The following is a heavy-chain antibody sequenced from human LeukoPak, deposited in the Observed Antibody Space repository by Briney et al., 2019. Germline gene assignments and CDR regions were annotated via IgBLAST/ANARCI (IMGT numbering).Heavy chain of an antibody. CDR3: ARDGSSWTTYYYYYMDV. D-gene: IGHD6-13*01. V-gene: IGHV3-7*01. Sequence: PGGSLRLSCAASGFTFSSYWMSWVRQVPGKGLEWVANIKEDGSEKYYVDSVKGRFTISRDNAKNSLYLQMNSLRAEDTAVYYCARDGSSWTTYYYYYMDVWGKGTTVTVSS. CDR2: IKEDGSEK. CDR1: GFTFSSYW. J-gene: IGHJ6*03.